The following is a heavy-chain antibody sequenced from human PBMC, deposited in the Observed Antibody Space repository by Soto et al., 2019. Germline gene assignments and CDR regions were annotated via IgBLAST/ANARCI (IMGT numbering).Heavy chain of an antibody. CDR2: ISSSGSTI. V-gene: IGHV3-11*01. D-gene: IGHD2-2*01. J-gene: IGHJ6*02. CDR1: GFTFSDYY. CDR3: SRWIVVVPAAVYYYYGMDV. Sequence: GGSLRLSCAASGFTFSDYYMSWIRQAPGKGLEWVAYISSSGSTIYYADSVTGRFTISRDNAKNSLYLQMNSLRAEDTAVYSCSRWIVVVPAAVYYYYGMDVWGQGTTVTVSS.